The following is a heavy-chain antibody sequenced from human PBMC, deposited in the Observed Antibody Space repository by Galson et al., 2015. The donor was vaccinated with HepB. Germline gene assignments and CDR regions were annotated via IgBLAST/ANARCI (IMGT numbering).Heavy chain of an antibody. V-gene: IGHV1-69*13. D-gene: IGHD3-16*01. CDR1: GGTFSSYA. CDR2: IIPIFGTA. CDR3: ARGEPHTFGTHYGMDV. Sequence: SVKVSCKASGGTFSSYAISWVRQAPGQGLEWMGGIIPIFGTANYAQKFQGRVTITADESTSTAYMELSSLRSEDTAVYYCARGEPHTFGTHYGMDVWGQGTTVTVSS. J-gene: IGHJ6*02.